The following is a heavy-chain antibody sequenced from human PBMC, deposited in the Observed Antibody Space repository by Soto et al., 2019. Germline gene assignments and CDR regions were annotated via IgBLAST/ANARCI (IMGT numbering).Heavy chain of an antibody. CDR1: GFSFSSCN. Sequence: PKGSLRVTXADPGFSFSSCNMNWVRQAPGKGLEWVSSIGSISNYIYYADSVKGRFTISRDNANNSLYLQMNSLRAEDTAVYYCASFWSRLGGGDFDYWGQGTLVTVSS. CDR2: IGSISNYI. CDR3: ASFWSRLGGGDFDY. J-gene: IGHJ4*02. D-gene: IGHD3-3*01. V-gene: IGHV3-21*06.